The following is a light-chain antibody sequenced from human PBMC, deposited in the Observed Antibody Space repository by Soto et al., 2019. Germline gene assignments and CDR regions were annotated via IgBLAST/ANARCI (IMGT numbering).Light chain of an antibody. V-gene: IGKV3-20*01. J-gene: IGKJ2*01. Sequence: EIVLTQSPGTLSLSPGERATLSCRASQSVSSTYLAWYQQKPGQAPRLIIYGAYSRATDIPDRFSGSGSGTDFTVTISRLESEDFAVYYCQQYGSPPLYSCGQGTELEIK. CDR3: QQYGSPPLYS. CDR1: QSVSSTY. CDR2: GAY.